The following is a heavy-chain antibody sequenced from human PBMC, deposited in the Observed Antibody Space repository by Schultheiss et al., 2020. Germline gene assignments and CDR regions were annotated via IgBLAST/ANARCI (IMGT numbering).Heavy chain of an antibody. CDR1: GFTVSSNY. V-gene: IGHV3-30*03. CDR2: ISYDGSNK. D-gene: IGHD2-15*01. J-gene: IGHJ6*02. Sequence: GGSLRLSCAASGFTVSSNYMSWVRQAPGKGLEWVAVISYDGSNKYYADSVKGRFTISRDNSKNSLYLQMNSLRAEDTAVYYCARVEGYCSGGSCPFYYYGMDVWGQGTTVTVAS. CDR3: ARVEGYCSGGSCPFYYYGMDV.